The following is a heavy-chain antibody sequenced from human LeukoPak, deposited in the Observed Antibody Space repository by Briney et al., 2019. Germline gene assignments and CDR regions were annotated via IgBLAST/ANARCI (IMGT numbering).Heavy chain of an antibody. Sequence: SETLSLTCTVSGYSISSGYYWGWIRQPPGKGLEWIGSIYHSGTTYYNPSLKSRVTISVDTSKNQFSLKLSSVTAADTAVYYCARGRIGGSYFYFDYWGQGTLVTVSS. CDR2: IYHSGTT. V-gene: IGHV4-38-2*02. CDR1: GYSISSGYY. CDR3: ARGRIGGSYFYFDY. D-gene: IGHD1-26*01. J-gene: IGHJ4*02.